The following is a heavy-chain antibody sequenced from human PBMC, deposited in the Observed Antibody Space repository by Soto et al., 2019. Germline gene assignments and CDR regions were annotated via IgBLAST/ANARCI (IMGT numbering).Heavy chain of an antibody. J-gene: IGHJ5*02. CDR2: IYYSGST. CDR1: GGSISSYY. V-gene: IGHV4-59*01. D-gene: IGHD6-13*01. CDR3: ARDSSSRGPGLDP. Sequence: SETLSLTCTVSGGSISSYYWSWIRQPPGKGLEWIGYIYYSGSTNYNPSLKSRVTISVDTSKNQFSLKLSSVTAADTAVYYCARDSSSRGPGLDPWGQGTLVTVSS.